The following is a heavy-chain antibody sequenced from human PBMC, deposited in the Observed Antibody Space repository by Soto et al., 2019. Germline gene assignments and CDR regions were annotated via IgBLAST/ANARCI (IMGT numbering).Heavy chain of an antibody. CDR1: IASLSAYY. CDR2: FYFIGYT. Sequence: QVHLQESGQGLLKPWETLSSTCPVSIASLSAYYGSWIGKPQGRGQNWFGNFYFIGYTTYNPSLKSRVDMSVDTSKNQFSLKLKSVTTADTAVYFCARFMFAYSDYFFGLDPWGQGTLVTVSS. V-gene: IGHV4-59*13. J-gene: IGHJ5*02. CDR3: ARFMFAYSDYFFGLDP. D-gene: IGHD3-16*01.